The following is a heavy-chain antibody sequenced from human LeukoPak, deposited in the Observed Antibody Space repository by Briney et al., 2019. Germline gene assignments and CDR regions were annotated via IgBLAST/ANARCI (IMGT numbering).Heavy chain of an antibody. V-gene: IGHV4-61*01. D-gene: IGHD5-12*01. CDR2: IYYSGST. CDR3: ARGPGPLNPKWPRPFDY. J-gene: IGHJ4*02. Sequence: SETLSLTCTVSGGSISSSSYYWSWIRQPPGKGLEWIGYIYYSGSTNYNPSLKSRVTISVDTSKNQFSLKLSSVTAADTAVYYCARGPGPLNPKWPRPFDYWGQGTLVTVSS. CDR1: GGSISSSSYY.